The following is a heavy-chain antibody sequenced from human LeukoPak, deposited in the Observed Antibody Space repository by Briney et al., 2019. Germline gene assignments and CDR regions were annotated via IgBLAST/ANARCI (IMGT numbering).Heavy chain of an antibody. CDR2: IYTSGST. J-gene: IGHJ3*02. V-gene: IGHV4-4*07. Sequence: SETLSLTCTVSGGSISSYYWSWIRQPAGKGLEWIGRIYTSGSTNYNPSLKSRVTMSVDTSKNQFSLKLSSVTAADTAVYYCASRGRRYYDSSGSTQGAFDIWGQGTMVTVSS. CDR1: GGSISSYY. CDR3: ASRGRRYYDSSGSTQGAFDI. D-gene: IGHD3-22*01.